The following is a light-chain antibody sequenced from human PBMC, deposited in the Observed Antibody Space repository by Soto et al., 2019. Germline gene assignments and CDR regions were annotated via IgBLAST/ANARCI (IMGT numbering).Light chain of an antibody. J-gene: IGKJ1*01. CDR2: AAS. CDR3: QKYDHSRWT. V-gene: IGKV1-27*01. CDR1: QGISNY. Sequence: DIQMTQSPSSLSASVGDRVTITCRASQGISNYLAWYQQKPGKVPKLLIYAASTLPSGVPARFSGSGSGTDFTLTISSLQPEDVATYYCQKYDHSRWTFGQGTKVEIK.